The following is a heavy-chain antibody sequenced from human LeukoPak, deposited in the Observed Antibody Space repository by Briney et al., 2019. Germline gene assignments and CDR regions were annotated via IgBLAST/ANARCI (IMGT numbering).Heavy chain of an antibody. CDR2: ISGSGGST. CDR1: GFTFSSYA. V-gene: IGHV3-23*01. D-gene: IGHD3-3*01. J-gene: IGHJ3*02. Sequence: GGSLRLSCAASGFTFSSYAMSWVRQAPGKGLEWVSAISGSGGSTYYADSVKGRFTISRDNSKNTLYLQMNSLRAEDTVVYYCAKSYRAGVTIFGVAYAFDIWGQGTMVTVSS. CDR3: AKSYRAGVTIFGVAYAFDI.